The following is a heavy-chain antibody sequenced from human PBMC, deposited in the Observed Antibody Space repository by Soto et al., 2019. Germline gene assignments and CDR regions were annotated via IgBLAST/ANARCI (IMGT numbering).Heavy chain of an antibody. CDR2: IYYSGST. Sequence: PSETLSLTCTVSGGSISSGDYYWSWIRQPPGKGLEWIGYIYYSGSTYYNPSLKSRVTISVDTSKNQFSLKLSSVTAADTAVYYCASLPGLAVAENGYYFDYWGQGTMVTVSS. J-gene: IGHJ4*02. CDR1: GGSISSGDYY. CDR3: ASLPGLAVAENGYYFDY. V-gene: IGHV4-30-4*01. D-gene: IGHD6-19*01.